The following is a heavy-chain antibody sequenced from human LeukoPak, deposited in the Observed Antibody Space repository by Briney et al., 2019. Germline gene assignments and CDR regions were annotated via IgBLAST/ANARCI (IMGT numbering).Heavy chain of an antibody. CDR3: ATHYDFWSGSPPFDF. D-gene: IGHD3-3*01. CDR2: IYYIGTT. CDR1: GGSITGSTYY. J-gene: IGHJ4*02. V-gene: IGHV4-39*01. Sequence: SETLSLTCSVAGGSITGSTYYWGWIRQSPGKGLEWIGSIYYIGTTYYNPSLKSRVTISVDTSKNQFSLRLSSVTAAGTAVYFCATHYDFWSGSPPFDFWGPGTLVTVSS.